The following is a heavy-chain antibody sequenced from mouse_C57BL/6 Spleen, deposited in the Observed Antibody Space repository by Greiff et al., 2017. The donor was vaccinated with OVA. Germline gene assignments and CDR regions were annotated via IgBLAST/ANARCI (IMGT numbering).Heavy chain of an antibody. CDR2: IYPGDGDT. CDR3: ARSEGGYDSY. Sequence: VKLMESGPELVKPGASVKISCKASGYAFSSSWMNWVKPRPGKGLEWIGRIYPGDGDTNYNGKFKGKATLTADKSSSTAYMQLSSLTSEDSAVYFCARSEGGYDSYWGQGTTLTVSS. D-gene: IGHD2-2*01. J-gene: IGHJ2*01. V-gene: IGHV1-82*01. CDR1: GYAFSSSW.